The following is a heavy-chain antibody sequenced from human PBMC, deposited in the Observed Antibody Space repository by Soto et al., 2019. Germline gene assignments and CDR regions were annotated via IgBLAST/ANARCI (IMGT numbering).Heavy chain of an antibody. V-gene: IGHV1-3*01. D-gene: IGHD3-9*01. J-gene: IGHJ6*02. Sequence: ASVKVSCKASGYTFTSYAMHWVRQAPGQRLEWMGWINAGNGNTKYSQKFQGRVTITRDTSASTAYMELSSLRSEDTAVYYCARDLYDILTDYGMDVWGQGTTVTVSS. CDR2: INAGNGNT. CDR3: ARDLYDILTDYGMDV. CDR1: GYTFTSYA.